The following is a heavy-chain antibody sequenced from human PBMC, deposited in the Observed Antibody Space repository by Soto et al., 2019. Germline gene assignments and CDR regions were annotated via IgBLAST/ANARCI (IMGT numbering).Heavy chain of an antibody. CDR1: GFTFDDYA. Sequence: EVQLVESGGGLVQPGRSLRLSCTASGFTFDDYAMHWVRQAPGKGLEWVSGISWNSGRIGYADSVKGRFTISRDNAKNFLYLQMNSLRAEDTALYYCAKDRRSGYYYYFDYWGQGTLVTVSS. CDR2: ISWNSGRI. V-gene: IGHV3-9*01. D-gene: IGHD3-22*01. J-gene: IGHJ4*02. CDR3: AKDRRSGYYYYFDY.